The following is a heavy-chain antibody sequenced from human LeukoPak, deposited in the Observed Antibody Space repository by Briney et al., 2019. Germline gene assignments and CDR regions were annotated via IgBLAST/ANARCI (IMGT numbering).Heavy chain of an antibody. V-gene: IGHV3-23*01. CDR1: GFSFSNYV. CDR3: AEASSGNKFDF. D-gene: IGHD6-19*01. Sequence: GESLRLSCAASGFSFSNYVMAWVRQAPGKAPEWVSSIGTSGGDTRYADSVKSRFTISRDNSQNTVYLQMNSLRADDTAVYCCAEASSGNKFDFWGQGTLVTVSS. J-gene: IGHJ4*02. CDR2: IGTSGGDT.